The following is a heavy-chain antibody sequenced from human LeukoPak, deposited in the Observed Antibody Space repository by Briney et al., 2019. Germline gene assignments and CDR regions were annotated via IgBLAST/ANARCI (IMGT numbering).Heavy chain of an antibody. Sequence: ASVKVSCKASGYTFTSYGISWVRQAPGQGLEWMGWISAYNGNTNYAQKLQGRVTMTTDTSTSTAYMELRSLRSDDTAVYYCAQYCSGGSCYEGGYDPWGQGTLVTVSS. J-gene: IGHJ5*02. D-gene: IGHD2-15*01. CDR3: AQYCSGGSCYEGGYDP. V-gene: IGHV1-18*04. CDR2: ISAYNGNT. CDR1: GYTFTSYG.